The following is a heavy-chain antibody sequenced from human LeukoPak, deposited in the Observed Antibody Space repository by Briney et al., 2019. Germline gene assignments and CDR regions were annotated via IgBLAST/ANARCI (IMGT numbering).Heavy chain of an antibody. Sequence: SETLSLTCAVFGGSFSDFYWTWIRHLPGKGLEWIGEINQAGVDNYNPSLKSRVTISVDTSKNQFSLKMTSVTAADTAVYYCARGYVRLYPPLGYWGQGTLVTVSS. D-gene: IGHD3-10*02. J-gene: IGHJ4*02. CDR1: GGSFSDFY. CDR3: ARGYVRLYPPLGY. V-gene: IGHV4-34*01. CDR2: INQAGVD.